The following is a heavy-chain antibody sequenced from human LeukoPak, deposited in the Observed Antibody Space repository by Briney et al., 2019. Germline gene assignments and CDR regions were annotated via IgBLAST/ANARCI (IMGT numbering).Heavy chain of an antibody. V-gene: IGHV3-48*04. CDR3: ARDMRPYGGNPFDY. Sequence: PGGSLRLSCAASGFTFSSYSMNWARQAPGKGLEWVSYISYSSSTIYYADSVKGRFTISRDNAKNSLYLQMNSLRAEDTAVYYCARDMRPYGGNPFDYWGQGTLVTVSS. CDR1: GFTFSSYS. J-gene: IGHJ4*02. CDR2: ISYSSSTI. D-gene: IGHD4-23*01.